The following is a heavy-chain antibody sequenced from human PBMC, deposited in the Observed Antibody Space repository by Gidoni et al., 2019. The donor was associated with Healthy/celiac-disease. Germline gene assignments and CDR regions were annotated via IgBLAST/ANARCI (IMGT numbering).Heavy chain of an antibody. CDR3: AIDPGRSSYGFRKRDPPFDY. D-gene: IGHD5-18*01. J-gene: IGHJ4*02. CDR1: GGTFSSYA. CDR2: IIPIFGTA. V-gene: IGHV1-69*01. Sequence: QVQLVQSGAEVKKPGSSVKVSCKASGGTFSSYAISWVRQAPGQGLEWMGGIIPIFGTANYAQKFQGRVTITADESTSTAYMELSSLRSEDTAVYYCAIDPGRSSYGFRKRDPPFDYWGQGTLVTVSS.